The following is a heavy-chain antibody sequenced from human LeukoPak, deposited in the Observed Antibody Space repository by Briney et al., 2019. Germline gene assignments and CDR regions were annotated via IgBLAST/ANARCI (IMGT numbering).Heavy chain of an antibody. Sequence: GGSLRLSCAASGFTFSSYWMHWVRQAPGKGLVWVSRINSDGSSTGYADSVKGRFTISRDNAKNTLYLQMNSLRAEDTAVYYCAIPYQPGDNWFDPWGQGTLVTVSS. CDR3: AIPYQPGDNWFDP. J-gene: IGHJ5*02. D-gene: IGHD2-2*01. V-gene: IGHV3-74*01. CDR2: INSDGSST. CDR1: GFTFSSYW.